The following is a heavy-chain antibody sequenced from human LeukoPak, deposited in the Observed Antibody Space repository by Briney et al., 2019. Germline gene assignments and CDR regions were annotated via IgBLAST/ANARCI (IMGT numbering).Heavy chain of an antibody. CDR1: GFTFSSYS. J-gene: IGHJ4*02. CDR3: AKSRYSSGWAVGY. CDR2: ISSSSSYI. Sequence: GGSRRLSCAASGFTFSSYSMNWVRQAPGKGLEWASSISSSSSYIYYADSVKGRFTISRDNAKNTLYLQMNSLRAEDTAVYYCAKSRYSSGWAVGYWGQGTLVTVSS. D-gene: IGHD6-19*01. V-gene: IGHV3-21*04.